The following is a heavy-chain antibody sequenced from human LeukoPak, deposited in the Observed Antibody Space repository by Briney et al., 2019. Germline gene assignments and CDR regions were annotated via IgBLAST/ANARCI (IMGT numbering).Heavy chain of an antibody. CDR2: ISSSSSTI. V-gene: IGHV3-48*01. CDR3: AREVVPAARHYYYYYMDV. D-gene: IGHD2-2*01. Sequence: GGSPRLSCAASGFTFSSYSMNWVRQAPGKGLEWVSYISSSSSTIYYADSVKGRFTISRDNAKNSLYLQMNSLRAEDTAVYYCAREVVPAARHYYYYYMDVWGKGTTVTVSS. J-gene: IGHJ6*03. CDR1: GFTFSSYS.